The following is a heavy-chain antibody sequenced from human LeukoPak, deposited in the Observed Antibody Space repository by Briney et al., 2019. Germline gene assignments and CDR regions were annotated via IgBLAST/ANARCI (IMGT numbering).Heavy chain of an antibody. D-gene: IGHD3-10*01. CDR2: IYTSGST. CDR1: GGSISSGSYY. J-gene: IGHJ4*02. V-gene: IGHV4-61*02. CDR3: ARGRYYYGSGSYYNPDY. Sequence: PSETLSLTCTVSGGSISSGSYYWSWIRQPAGKGLEWIGRIYTSGSTNYNPSLKSRVTIPVDTSKNQFSLKLSSVTAADTAVYYCARGRYYYGSGSYYNPDYWGQGSLVTVSS.